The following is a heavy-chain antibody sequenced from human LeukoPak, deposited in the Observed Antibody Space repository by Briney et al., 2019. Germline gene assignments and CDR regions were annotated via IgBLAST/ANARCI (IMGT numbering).Heavy chain of an antibody. Sequence: ASGKVSCKASGYTFTSYGISWVRHAPGQGLGWMGWISAYNGNTNYAQKLQGRVTMTTATSTSTAYIELRSLRSDDKAVYYFSRADYYGSGSQDQNWFAPWGQGTLVTVSS. CDR3: SRADYYGSGSQDQNWFAP. CDR1: GYTFTSYG. CDR2: ISAYNGNT. J-gene: IGHJ5*02. D-gene: IGHD3-10*01. V-gene: IGHV1-18*01.